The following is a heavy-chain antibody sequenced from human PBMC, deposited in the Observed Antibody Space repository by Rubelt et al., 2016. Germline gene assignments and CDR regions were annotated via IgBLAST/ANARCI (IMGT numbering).Heavy chain of an antibody. J-gene: IGHJ4*02. CDR2: IDWDDDN. CDR3: ARTRIYTSAWTLDY. V-gene: IGHV2-70*15. CDR1: GFSLSTSGMC. Sequence: QVTLRESGPALVKPTQTLTLTCTLSGFSLSTSGMCVSLIRQPPGKALEWLARIDWDDDNKYSTSLKTRPTVSKDTSKNQVVLTMTNRDPVETATYYGARTRIYTSAWTLDYWGQGALVTVSS. D-gene: IGHD6-19*01.